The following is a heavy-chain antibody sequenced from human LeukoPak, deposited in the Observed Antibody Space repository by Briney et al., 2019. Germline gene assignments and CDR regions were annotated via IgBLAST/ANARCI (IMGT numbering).Heavy chain of an antibody. Sequence: GGFLRLSCAASGFTFSSYAMSWVRQAPGKGLEWVPAISDSGGSTYYADSVKGRFTISRDNSKSTLYLQMSGLRVEDTAVYYCAKELVSRSSLTFDSWGQGALVTVSS. CDR2: ISDSGGST. J-gene: IGHJ4*02. CDR3: AKELVSRSSLTFDS. V-gene: IGHV3-23*01. CDR1: GFTFSSYA. D-gene: IGHD6-13*01.